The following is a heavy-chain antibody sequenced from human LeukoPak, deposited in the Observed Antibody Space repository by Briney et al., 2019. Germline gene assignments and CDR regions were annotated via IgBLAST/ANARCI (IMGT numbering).Heavy chain of an antibody. D-gene: IGHD3-10*01. Sequence: SQTLSLTCTVSGGSISSGGYYWSWIRQHPGKGLEWIGYIYYSGSTYYNPSLKSRVTISVDTSKNQFSLKLSSVTAADTAVYYCVGEHFKYGSGITWWFDPWGQGTLVTVSS. V-gene: IGHV4-31*03. J-gene: IGHJ5*02. CDR1: GGSISSGGYY. CDR2: IYYSGST. CDR3: VGEHFKYGSGITWWFDP.